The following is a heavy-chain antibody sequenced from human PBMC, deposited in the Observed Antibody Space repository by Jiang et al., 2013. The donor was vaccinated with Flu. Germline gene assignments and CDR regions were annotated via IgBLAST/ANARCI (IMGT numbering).Heavy chain of an antibody. Sequence: EVKKPGASVKVSCKASGYTFTTYAMHWVRQAPGQGLEWLGWINVNKGDTKYSQSLQARLTITRDTSASTAYMELSSLGSEDTAVYYCVRDYCSGGRCYVGYWGQGTLVTVSS. D-gene: IGHD2-15*01. CDR3: VRDYCSGGRCYVGY. J-gene: IGHJ4*02. V-gene: IGHV1-3*01. CDR2: INVNKGDT. CDR1: GYTFTTYA.